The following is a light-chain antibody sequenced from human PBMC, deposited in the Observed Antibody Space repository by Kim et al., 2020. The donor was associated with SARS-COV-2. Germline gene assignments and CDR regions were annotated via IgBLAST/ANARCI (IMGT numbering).Light chain of an antibody. J-gene: IGLJ3*02. V-gene: IGLV2-14*03. CDR3: SSYTSSSTVV. CDR1: SSDVGGYNL. Sequence: QSALTQPASVSGSPGQSISISCTGTSSDVGGYNLVSWYQQHPGKDPKLMIYDVNNRPSGVSHRFSGTKSANTASLTISGLQAEDEADYYCSSYTSSSTVVFGGGTQLTVL. CDR2: DVN.